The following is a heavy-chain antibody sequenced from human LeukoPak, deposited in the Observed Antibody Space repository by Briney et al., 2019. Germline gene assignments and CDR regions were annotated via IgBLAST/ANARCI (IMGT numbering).Heavy chain of an antibody. V-gene: IGHV4-59*01. D-gene: IGHD5-24*01. CDR2: VYYSGST. J-gene: IGHJ4*02. CDR1: GVSISSYY. Sequence: SETLSLTCTVSGVSISSYYWTWIRQPPGKGLEWIGYVYYSGSTNYNPSFKSRVSISVDTSKNQFSLNLSSVTATDTAVYYCAREDGYNFRVIDYWGQGTLVTVSS. CDR3: AREDGYNFRVIDY.